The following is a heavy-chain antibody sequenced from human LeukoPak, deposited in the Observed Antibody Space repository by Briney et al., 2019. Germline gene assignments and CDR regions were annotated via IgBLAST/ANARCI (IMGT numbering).Heavy chain of an antibody. Sequence: GGSLRLSCAASGFTFSSYWMSWVRQAPGKGLEWVANIKQDGSEKYYVDSVKGRFTISRDNAKNSLYLQMNSLRAKDTAVYYCARDYLNFDWLVDYWGQGTLVTVSS. D-gene: IGHD3-9*01. J-gene: IGHJ4*02. CDR3: ARDYLNFDWLVDY. CDR2: IKQDGSEK. V-gene: IGHV3-7*01. CDR1: GFTFSSYW.